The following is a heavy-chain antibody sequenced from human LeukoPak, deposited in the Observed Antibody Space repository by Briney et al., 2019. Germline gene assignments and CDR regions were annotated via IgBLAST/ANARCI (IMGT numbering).Heavy chain of an antibody. J-gene: IGHJ4*02. V-gene: IGHV3-21*01. D-gene: IGHD4-17*01. Sequence: PGGSLRLSCAVSGCTFSSYSMNWVRQAPGKGLEWVSSISSSGTYMFYADSVKGRCTISRDNAKNSLYLQINSLRADDTAVYYCARVDYADYAPNFDYWGQGTLVTVSS. CDR2: ISSSGTYM. CDR1: GCTFSSYS. CDR3: ARVDYADYAPNFDY.